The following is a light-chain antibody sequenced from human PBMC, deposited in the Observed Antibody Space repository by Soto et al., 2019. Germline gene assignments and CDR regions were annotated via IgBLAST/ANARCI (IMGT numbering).Light chain of an antibody. J-gene: IGKJ5*01. Sequence: IVMTQSPSTLSLSPGERATLSCKPSQSVSSNLAWYQQKPGQAPRLLIYGASTRATGIPARFSGSGSGTEFTLTISSLQSEDFAVYYCQQYNNWPPITFGQGTRLEIK. CDR2: GAS. V-gene: IGKV3-15*01. CDR3: QQYNNWPPIT. CDR1: QSVSSN.